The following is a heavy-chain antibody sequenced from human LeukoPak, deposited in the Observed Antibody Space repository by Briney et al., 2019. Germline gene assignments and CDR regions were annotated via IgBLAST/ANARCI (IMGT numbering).Heavy chain of an antibody. V-gene: IGHV4-59*01. CDR3: AREVPATYTGAFDI. Sequence: SETLSLTCTVSGGSISSYYWSWIRQPPGKGLEWIGYIYYSGSTNYNPSLKSRVTISVDTSKNLFSLKLSSVTAADTAVYYCAREVPATYTGAFDIWGQGTMVTVSS. CDR2: IYYSGST. D-gene: IGHD2-2*01. CDR1: GGSISSYY. J-gene: IGHJ3*02.